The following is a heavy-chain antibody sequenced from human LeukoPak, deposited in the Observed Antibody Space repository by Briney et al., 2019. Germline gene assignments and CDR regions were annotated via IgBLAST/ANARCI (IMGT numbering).Heavy chain of an antibody. CDR3: ARARQFGDYEFDS. CDR1: GGSFSGYY. J-gene: IGHJ5*01. CDR2: INHSGST. V-gene: IGHV4-34*01. D-gene: IGHD4-17*01. Sequence: SETLSLTCAVYGGSFSGYYWSWIRQPPGKGLEWIGEINHSGSTNYNPSLKSRATISVDTSKNQFSLKLHSVTAADTAMYYCARARQFGDYEFDSWGQGTLVTVSS.